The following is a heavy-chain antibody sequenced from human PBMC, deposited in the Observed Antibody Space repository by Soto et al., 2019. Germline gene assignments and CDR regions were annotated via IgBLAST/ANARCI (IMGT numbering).Heavy chain of an antibody. D-gene: IGHD3-10*01. Sequence: GWSLRLSCVSSVFTFGSRAMSWVRQAPGEGLEWVSTITDTGGDSKSADSVRGRFAISRDNSRNTLYLQMSSLRAEDSAVYYCASGSKDSYPGSRIFDFWGRGTLVTVSS. CDR1: VFTFGSRA. V-gene: IGHV3-23*01. J-gene: IGHJ4*01. CDR2: ITDTGGDS. CDR3: ASGSKDSYPGSRIFDF.